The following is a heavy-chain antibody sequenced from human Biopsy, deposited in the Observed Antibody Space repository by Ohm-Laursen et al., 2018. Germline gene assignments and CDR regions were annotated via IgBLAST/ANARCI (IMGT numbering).Heavy chain of an antibody. CDR1: GDSISLPY. Sequence: GTLSLTCTASGDSISLPYWGWFRQPPGKGLEYIGSTHDTGTTDYSPSLKTRVSLSVDTSTKVFSLILSSVTAADTAVYYCAAGATWLVHYWGQGTLVTVSS. CDR2: THDTGTT. J-gene: IGHJ4*02. CDR3: AAGATWLVHY. D-gene: IGHD6-19*01. V-gene: IGHV4-59*11.